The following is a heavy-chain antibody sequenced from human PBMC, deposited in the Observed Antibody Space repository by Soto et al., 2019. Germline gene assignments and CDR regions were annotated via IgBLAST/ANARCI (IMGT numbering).Heavy chain of an antibody. CDR1: GGSISSGDYY. CDR2: IYYSGST. J-gene: IGHJ4*02. D-gene: IGHD1-20*01. CDR3: AGGIEMYYFDY. Sequence: SETLSLTCTVSGGSISSGDYYWSWIRQPPGKGLEWIGYIYYSGSTYYNPSLKSRVTISVDTSKNQFSLKLSSVTAADTAVYYCAGGIEMYYFDYWGQGTLVTVSS. V-gene: IGHV4-30-4*01.